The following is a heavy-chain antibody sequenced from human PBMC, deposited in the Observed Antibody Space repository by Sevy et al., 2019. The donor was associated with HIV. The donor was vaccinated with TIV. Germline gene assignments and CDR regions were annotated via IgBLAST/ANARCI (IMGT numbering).Heavy chain of an antibody. D-gene: IGHD1-26*01. J-gene: IGHJ1*01. CDR1: GFTFSSYA. CDR3: ARDLSSGSYQLGYFQH. V-gene: IGHV3-30*04. Sequence: GRSLRLSCAASGFTFSSYAMHWVRQAPGKGLEWVAVISYDGSNKYYADSVKGRFTISRDNSKNTLYLQMNSLRAEDTAVYYCARDLSSGSYQLGYFQHWGQGTLVTVSS. CDR2: ISYDGSNK.